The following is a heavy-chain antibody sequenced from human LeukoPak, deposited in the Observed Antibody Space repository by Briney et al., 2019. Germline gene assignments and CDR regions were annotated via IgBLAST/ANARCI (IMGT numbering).Heavy chain of an antibody. D-gene: IGHD1-1*01. CDR3: ARDTTHADD. J-gene: IGHJ4*02. CDR2: ISSSGSII. CDR1: GFTFSSYS. Sequence: PGGSLRLSCAASGFTFSSYSMNWVRQAPGKGLEWVSFISSSGSIIYYADSVKGRFTISRDNAKNSLYLQMNSLRAEDTAVYYCARDTTHADDWGQGTLVAVSS. V-gene: IGHV3-21*06.